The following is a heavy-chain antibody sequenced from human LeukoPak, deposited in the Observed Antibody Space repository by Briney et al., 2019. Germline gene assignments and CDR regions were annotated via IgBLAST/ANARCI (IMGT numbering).Heavy chain of an antibody. J-gene: IGHJ4*02. D-gene: IGHD3-3*01. CDR3: AKEADLESITDY. V-gene: IGHV3-30*02. CDR2: IGYDGSNK. CDR1: GFTFSSYG. Sequence: PGGSLRLSCAASGFTFSSYGMHWVRQAPGKGLEWVAFIGYDGSNKYYADSVKGRFTISRDNFKNTLYLQMNSLRAEDTAAYYCAKEADLESITDYWGQGTLVTVSS.